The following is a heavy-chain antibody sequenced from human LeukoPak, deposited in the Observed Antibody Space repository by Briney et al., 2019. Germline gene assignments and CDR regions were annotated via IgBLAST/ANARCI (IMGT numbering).Heavy chain of an antibody. CDR2: ISAYNGNT. V-gene: IGHV1-18*01. D-gene: IGHD6-19*01. Sequence: ASVKVSCKASGYTFTSYGISWVRQAPGQGLEWMGWISAYNGNTNYAQKLQGRVTMTTDTSTSTAYMELRSLRSDDTAVYYCARDTPGLGQPSFDYWGQGTLVTVSS. J-gene: IGHJ4*02. CDR1: GYTFTSYG. CDR3: ARDTPGLGQPSFDY.